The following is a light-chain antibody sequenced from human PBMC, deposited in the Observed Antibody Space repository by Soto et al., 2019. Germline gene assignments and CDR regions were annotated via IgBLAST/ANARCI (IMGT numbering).Light chain of an antibody. J-gene: IGKJ2*01. V-gene: IGKV3-20*01. CDR3: QLYGASLVT. CDR1: QSISSSF. Sequence: PGERAALSCRASQSISSSFLAWYQHKPGQAPRLLIHGASSRATGIPDRFSGSGSGIDFTLTISRLDPEDFAVYYCQLYGASLVTFGQGTKVEI. CDR2: GAS.